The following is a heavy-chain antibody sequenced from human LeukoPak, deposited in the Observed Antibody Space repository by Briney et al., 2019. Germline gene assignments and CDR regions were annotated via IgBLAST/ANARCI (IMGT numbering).Heavy chain of an antibody. CDR3: ARVVGYSSSLYYYYGMDV. CDR1: GYAFTSYG. V-gene: IGHV1-18*01. CDR2: ISAYNGNT. D-gene: IGHD5-18*01. J-gene: IGHJ6*02. Sequence: ASVKVSCKASGYAFTSYGISWVRQAPGQGLEWMGWISAYNGNTNYAQKLQGRVTMTTDTSTGTAYMELRSLRSDDTAVYYCARVVGYSSSLYYYYGMDVWGQGTTVTVSS.